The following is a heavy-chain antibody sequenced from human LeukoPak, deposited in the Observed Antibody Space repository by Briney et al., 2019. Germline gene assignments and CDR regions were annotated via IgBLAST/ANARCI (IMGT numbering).Heavy chain of an antibody. CDR2: TYYRSKWHS. D-gene: IGHD2-15*01. Sequence: SQTLSLTCAICGDSLSSKSAAWNWIRQSPSRGLEWLGRTYYRSKWHSDYAVSVKSRITINPETSKNQFSLQLKCVTPGDTVVYYCARLGGGSPDYGGRGTLVSVSS. J-gene: IGHJ4*02. CDR3: ARLGGGSPDY. V-gene: IGHV6-1*01. CDR1: GDSLSSKSAA.